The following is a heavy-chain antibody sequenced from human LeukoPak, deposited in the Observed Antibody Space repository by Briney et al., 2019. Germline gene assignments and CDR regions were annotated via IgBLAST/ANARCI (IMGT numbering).Heavy chain of an antibody. Sequence: PGGSLRLSCAASGFTFSSYSMNWVRQAPGKGLEWVSYISSSSSTIYYADSVKGRFTISRDNAKNSLYLQMNSLRDEDTAVYYCARDSYSSGWSSAEYFQHWGQGTLVTVSS. J-gene: IGHJ1*01. D-gene: IGHD6-19*01. CDR2: ISSSSSTI. CDR1: GFTFSSYS. CDR3: ARDSYSSGWSSAEYFQH. V-gene: IGHV3-48*02.